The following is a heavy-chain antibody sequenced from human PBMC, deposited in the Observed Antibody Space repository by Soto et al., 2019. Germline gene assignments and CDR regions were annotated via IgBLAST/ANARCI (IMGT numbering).Heavy chain of an antibody. CDR1: GDSISTVDYF. CDR2: IYKSTTT. CDR3: ARGRYCLTGRCFPNWFDS. Sequence: SETLSLTCSVSGDSISTVDYFWAWIRQPPGQALEYIGYIYKSTTTYYNPSFESRVAISLDTSKSQFSLTVTSVTAADTAVYFCARGRYCLTGRCFPNWFDSWGQGTLITVSS. J-gene: IGHJ5*01. V-gene: IGHV4-30-4*01. D-gene: IGHD2-15*01.